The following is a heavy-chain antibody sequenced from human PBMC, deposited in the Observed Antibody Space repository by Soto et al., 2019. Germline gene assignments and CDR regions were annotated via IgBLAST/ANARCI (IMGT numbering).Heavy chain of an antibody. J-gene: IGHJ6*02. D-gene: IGHD1-1*01. CDR3: ASRSVNWRASSGGDYYGMDV. V-gene: IGHV1-69*01. Sequence: QVQLVQSGAEVKKPGSSVKVSCKASGGTFSSYAISWVRQAPGQGLEWMGGIIPIFGTANYAQKFQGRVTITADESTSTAYMELSSLRSEDTAVYYCASRSVNWRASSGGDYYGMDVWGQGTTVTVSS. CDR1: GGTFSSYA. CDR2: IIPIFGTA.